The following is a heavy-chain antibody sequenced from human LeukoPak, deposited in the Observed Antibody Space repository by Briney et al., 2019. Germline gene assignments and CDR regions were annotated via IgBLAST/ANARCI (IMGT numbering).Heavy chain of an antibody. V-gene: IGHV5-51*01. D-gene: IGHD2-21*02. J-gene: IGHJ3*02. CDR2: IFPADSST. Sequence: GESLKISCKASGYSFTTYWIAWGRQMPGKGLEWMGIIFPADSSTRYSPSFQGQVSVSAGKSMTTAYLQWSSLKASDTAMYFCARWVTADRGKKDAFDIWGQGTMVTVSS. CDR1: GYSFTTYW. CDR3: ARWVTADRGKKDAFDI.